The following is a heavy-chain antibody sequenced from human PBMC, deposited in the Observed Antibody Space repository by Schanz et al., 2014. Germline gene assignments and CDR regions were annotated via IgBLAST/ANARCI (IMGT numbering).Heavy chain of an antibody. Sequence: EVQLVESGGGLVKPGGSLRLSCAASGFTSSNAWMSWVRQAPGKGLEWVGRIKTKTDGGTTDYAAPVKGRFTISRDDSTNTLYLQMNSLKTEDTAVYYCTKGAMRGYSHYFYGMDVWGQGTTVTVSS. D-gene: IGHD5-18*01. CDR1: GFTSSNAW. CDR2: IKTKTDGGTT. CDR3: TKGAMRGYSHYFYGMDV. V-gene: IGHV3-15*01. J-gene: IGHJ6*02.